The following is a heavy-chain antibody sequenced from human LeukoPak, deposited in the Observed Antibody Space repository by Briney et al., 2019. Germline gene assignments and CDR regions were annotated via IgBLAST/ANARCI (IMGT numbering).Heavy chain of an antibody. V-gene: IGHV1-69*13. CDR3: ARDHSGCLDY. D-gene: IGHD5-12*01. J-gene: IGHJ4*02. CDR2: IISIFGTA. Sequence: VASVKVSCKASVGTFSIYAISWVRQAPGQGLEWMGGIISIFGTANYAQKFQGRVTITADESTSTAYMELSSLRSEDTAVYYCARDHSGCLDYWGQGTLVTVSS. CDR1: VGTFSIYA.